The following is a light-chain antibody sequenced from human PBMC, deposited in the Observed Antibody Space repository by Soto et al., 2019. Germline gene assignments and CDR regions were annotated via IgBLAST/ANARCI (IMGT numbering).Light chain of an antibody. CDR3: SSYATGSTRV. J-gene: IGLJ2*01. Sequence: QSALTQPASVSGSPGQSITISCTGTSSDVGGYNYVSRYQQHPGKAPKLMIYDVSNRPSGVSNRFSGSKSGDTASLTISGLQAEDEADYYCSSYATGSTRVFGGGTQLTVL. CDR1: SSDVGGYNY. CDR2: DVS. V-gene: IGLV2-14*01.